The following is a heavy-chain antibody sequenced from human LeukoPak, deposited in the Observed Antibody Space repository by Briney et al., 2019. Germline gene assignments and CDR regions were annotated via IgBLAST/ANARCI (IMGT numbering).Heavy chain of an antibody. CDR3: AKVGQQLVLGYYYYGMDV. CDR2: ISYDGSNK. D-gene: IGHD6-13*01. V-gene: IGHV3-30*18. CDR1: GFTFSSYG. Sequence: GRSLRLSCAASGFTFSSYGMHWVRQAPGKGVEWVAVISYDGSNKYYADSVKGRFTISRDNSKNTLYLQMNSLRAEDTAVYYCAKVGQQLVLGYYYYGMDVWGQGTTVTVSS. J-gene: IGHJ6*02.